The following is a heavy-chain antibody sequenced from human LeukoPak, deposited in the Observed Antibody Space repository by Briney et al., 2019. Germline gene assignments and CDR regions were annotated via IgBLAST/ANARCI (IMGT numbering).Heavy chain of an antibody. CDR1: GFTFDDYA. J-gene: IGHJ4*02. Sequence: PGGSLRLSCAASGFTFDDYAMNWVRQAPGKGLEWVSAISGSGGSTYYADSVKGRFTISRDNSKNTLYLQMNSLRAEDTAVYYCARVTYGSGTYGAFDYWGQGTLVTVSS. D-gene: IGHD3-10*01. V-gene: IGHV3-23*01. CDR2: ISGSGGST. CDR3: ARVTYGSGTYGAFDY.